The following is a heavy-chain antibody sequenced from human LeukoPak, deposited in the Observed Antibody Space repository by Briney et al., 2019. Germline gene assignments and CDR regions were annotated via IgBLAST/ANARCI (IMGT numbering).Heavy chain of an antibody. Sequence: PGGSLRLSCAASGFTFSSYGMHWVHQAPGKGLEWVAVIWYDGSNKYYADSVKGRFTISRDNSKNTLYLQMNSLRAEDTAVYYCARARHIVVVTEGFDYWGQGTLVTVSS. J-gene: IGHJ4*02. V-gene: IGHV3-33*01. D-gene: IGHD2-21*02. CDR1: GFTFSSYG. CDR3: ARARHIVVVTEGFDY. CDR2: IWYDGSNK.